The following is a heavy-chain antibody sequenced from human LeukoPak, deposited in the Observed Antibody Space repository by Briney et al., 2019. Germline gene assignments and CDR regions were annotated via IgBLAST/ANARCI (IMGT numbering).Heavy chain of an antibody. J-gene: IGHJ6*03. CDR3: ARDGEVYDGSGWTGGGYYYYYMDV. CDR2: INWNGGST. V-gene: IGHV3-20*04. D-gene: IGHD6-19*01. Sequence: RSGGSLRLSCAASGFIFDDHGMSWVRQAPGKGLEWVSGINWNGGSTGYADSVKGRFTISKDNAKNSLHLQMNSLRAEDTAVYYCARDGEVYDGSGWTGGGYYYYYMDVWGKGTTVTVSS. CDR1: GFIFDDHG.